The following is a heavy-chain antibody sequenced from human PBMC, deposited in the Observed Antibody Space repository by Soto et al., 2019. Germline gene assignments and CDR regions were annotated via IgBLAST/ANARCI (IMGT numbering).Heavy chain of an antibody. Sequence: EGSLGLSCAAPGFPFSSTDMTRVRQAPGKGLDWVSTIDGSGGTTYYADSVKGRFTISRDNSMNTVYLQMNSLRADDTALYYCAKNSGWFNTWGQGALVTVSS. V-gene: IGHV3-23*01. D-gene: IGHD3-10*01. J-gene: IGHJ5*02. CDR2: IDGSGGTT. CDR3: AKNSGWFNT. CDR1: GFPFSSTD.